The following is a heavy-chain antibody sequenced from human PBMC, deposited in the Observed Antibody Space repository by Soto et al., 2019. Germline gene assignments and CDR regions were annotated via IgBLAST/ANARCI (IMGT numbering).Heavy chain of an antibody. CDR2: IYSGGST. J-gene: IGHJ6*02. V-gene: IGHV3-66*01. Sequence: GSLRLSCAASGFTVSSNYMSWVRQAPGKGLEWVSVIYSGGSTYYADSVKGRFTISRDNSKNTLYLQMNSLRAEDTAVYYCARDHRVYSYTYGMDVWGQGTTVTVSS. CDR3: ARDHRVYSYTYGMDV. CDR1: GFTVSSNY. D-gene: IGHD5-18*01.